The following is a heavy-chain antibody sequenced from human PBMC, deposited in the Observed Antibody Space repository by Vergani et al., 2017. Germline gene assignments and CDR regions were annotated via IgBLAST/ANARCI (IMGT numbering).Heavy chain of an antibody. V-gene: IGHV4-59*01. D-gene: IGHD3-3*01. Sequence: QVQLQESGPGLVKPSETLSLICTVSGGYISSYYWSWIRQPPGKGLELIGYIYYSGSTNYNPSLKSRVTISVDTSKNQFSLKLSSVTAADTAVYYCARALLRFHYYMDVWGKGTTVTVSS. CDR3: ARALLRFHYYMDV. CDR2: IYYSGST. J-gene: IGHJ6*03. CDR1: GGYISSYY.